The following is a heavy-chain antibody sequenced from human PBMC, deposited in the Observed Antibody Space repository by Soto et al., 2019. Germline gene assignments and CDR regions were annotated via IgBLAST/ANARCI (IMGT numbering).Heavy chain of an antibody. Sequence: SETLSLTCAVYGGSFSGYYWSWIRQPPGKGLEWIGEINHSGSTNYNPSLKSRVTISVDTSKNQFSLKLSSVTAADTAVYYCARGRRYSRNWFDPWGQGTLVTVSS. CDR1: GGSFSGYY. D-gene: IGHD6-13*01. CDR2: INHSGST. J-gene: IGHJ5*02. V-gene: IGHV4-34*01. CDR3: ARGRRYSRNWFDP.